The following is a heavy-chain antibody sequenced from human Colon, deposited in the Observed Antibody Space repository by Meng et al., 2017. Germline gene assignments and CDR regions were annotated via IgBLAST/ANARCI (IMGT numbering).Heavy chain of an antibody. CDR1: GGSISRYNW. CDR2: IDLGGTP. Sequence: PLQGPGPGLLDTSGTLSLPCAVSGGSISRYNWWSWVRQPPGKGLEWIGQIDLGGTPYYNPSLESRVIMSLDKSKNQLSLRLTSVAAADTAVYYCARHGGWHFDYWGQGALVTVSS. D-gene: IGHD6-19*01. CDR3: ARHGGWHFDY. V-gene: IGHV4-4*02. J-gene: IGHJ4*02.